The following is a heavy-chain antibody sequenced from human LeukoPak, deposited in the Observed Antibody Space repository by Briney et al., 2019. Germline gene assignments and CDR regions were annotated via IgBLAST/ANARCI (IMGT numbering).Heavy chain of an antibody. Sequence: SETLYLTCTVSGGSITSYYWNWIRQPPGQGLEWIGYIHYSGSTDYNPYLKSRVTISVDTSKTQFSLNRMSVTAADTAVYSCARDKVPGDYWGQGTLVTVSS. CDR2: IHYSGST. V-gene: IGHV4-59*01. CDR3: ARDKVPGDY. CDR1: GGSITSYY. J-gene: IGHJ4*02.